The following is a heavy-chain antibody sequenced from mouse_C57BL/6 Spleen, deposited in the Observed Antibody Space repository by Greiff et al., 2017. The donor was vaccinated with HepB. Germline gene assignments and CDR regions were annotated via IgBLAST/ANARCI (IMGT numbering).Heavy chain of an antibody. CDR3: ARSENYYYGSKDLAY. V-gene: IGHV1-72*01. D-gene: IGHD1-1*01. CDR1: GYTFTSYW. Sequence: QLQLKQPGAELVKPGASVKLSCKASGYTFTSYWMHWVKQRPGRGLEWIGRIGPNSGGTKYNEKFKSKATLTVDKPSSTAYMQLSSLTSEDSAVYYCARSENYYYGSKDLAYWGQGTLVTVSA. J-gene: IGHJ3*01. CDR2: IGPNSGGT.